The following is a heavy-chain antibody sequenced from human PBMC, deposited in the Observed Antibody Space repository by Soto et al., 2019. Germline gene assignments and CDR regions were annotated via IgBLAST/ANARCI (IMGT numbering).Heavy chain of an antibody. CDR2: IKQDGSEK. CDR1: GFTFSSYW. J-gene: IGHJ3*02. CDR3: ASPTVTSHDAFDI. V-gene: IGHV3-7*01. Sequence: PGGSLRLSCAASGFTFSSYWMSWVRQAPGKGLERVANIKQDGSEKYYVDSVKGRFTISRDNAKNSLYLQMNSLRAEDTAVYYCASPTVTSHDAFDIWGQGTMVTVS. D-gene: IGHD4-17*01.